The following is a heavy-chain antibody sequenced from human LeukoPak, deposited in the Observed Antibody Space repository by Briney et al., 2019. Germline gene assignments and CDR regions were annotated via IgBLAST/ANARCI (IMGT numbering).Heavy chain of an antibody. Sequence: NRGESLKISCKGSGYSFTSYWIGWVRQAPGQGLEWMGWISAYNGNTNYAQKLQGRVTMTTDTSTSTAYMELRSLRSDDTAVYYCARVWWLRRLPHPIPNNIDYWGQGTLVTVSS. J-gene: IGHJ4*02. CDR3: ARVWWLRRLPHPIPNNIDY. CDR2: ISAYNGNT. V-gene: IGHV1-18*04. D-gene: IGHD5-12*01. CDR1: GYSFTSYW.